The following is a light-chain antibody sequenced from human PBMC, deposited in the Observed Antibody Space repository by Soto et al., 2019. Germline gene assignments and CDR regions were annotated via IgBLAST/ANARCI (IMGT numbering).Light chain of an antibody. CDR2: EVS. CDR3: SSFTSSSTDV. CDR1: SSDVGSYNH. V-gene: IGLV2-18*02. J-gene: IGLJ1*01. Sequence: QSALTQPPSVSGSPGHAVAISCTGTSSDVGSYNHVAWYQQSPGTAPKLMIYEVSNRPSGVPDRFSGSKSGNTASLTISGLQAEDEADYYCSSFTSSSTDVFGTGTKLTVL.